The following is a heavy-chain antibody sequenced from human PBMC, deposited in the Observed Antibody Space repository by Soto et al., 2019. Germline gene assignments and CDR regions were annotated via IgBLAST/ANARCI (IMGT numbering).Heavy chain of an antibody. CDR2: IDNDGSTT. CDR1: GFTFSNYW. J-gene: IGHJ4*02. V-gene: IGHV3-74*01. CDR3: ARDRGAATPFDY. Sequence: VQLVESGGGLVQPGGSLRLSCAASGFTFSNYWIHWVRQAPGKGLVWVSRIDNDGSTTRYADSVRGRFTISRDNAKNTLYLQMDSLRAEDAAVYYCARDRGAATPFDYWGQGTLVTVSS. D-gene: IGHD1-26*01.